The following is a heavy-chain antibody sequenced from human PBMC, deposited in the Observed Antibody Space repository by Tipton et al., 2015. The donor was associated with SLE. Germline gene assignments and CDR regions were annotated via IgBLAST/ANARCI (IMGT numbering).Heavy chain of an antibody. J-gene: IGHJ5*02. CDR3: ATHMPPVT. CDR2: ISGSGGST. V-gene: IGHV3-23*01. Sequence: SLRLSCAASGFTFSTYTMTWVRQAPGKGLEWVSAISGSGGSTYYADSVKGRFTISRDNSKNSVYLQMNSLRVEDAAVYYCATHMPPVTWGQGTLVTVSS. D-gene: IGHD2-2*01. CDR1: GFTFSTYT.